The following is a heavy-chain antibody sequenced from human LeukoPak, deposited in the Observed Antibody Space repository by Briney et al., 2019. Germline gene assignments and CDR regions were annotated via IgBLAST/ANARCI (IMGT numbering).Heavy chain of an antibody. CDR3: ASSFYSNYVRYDY. J-gene: IGHJ4*02. CDR1: GGSFSGYY. D-gene: IGHD4-11*01. Sequence: SETLSLTCAVYGGSFSGYYWSWIRQPPGKGLEWIGEINHSGSTNYNPSLKSRVTISVDTSKNQFSLKLSPVTAADTAVYYCASSFYSNYVRYDYWGQGTLVTVSS. CDR2: INHSGST. V-gene: IGHV4-34*01.